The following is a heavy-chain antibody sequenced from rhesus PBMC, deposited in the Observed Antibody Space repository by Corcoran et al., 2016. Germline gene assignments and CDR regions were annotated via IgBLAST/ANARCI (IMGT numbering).Heavy chain of an antibody. CDR1: GGSVSSSDW. J-gene: IGHJ4*01. CDR2: LFGSDGST. D-gene: IGHD4-29*01. Sequence: QVQLQESGPGLVKPSETLSLTCAVSGGSVSSSDWWRWIRQSPGKGLKWFGGLFGSDGSTEYNPSLKSRVTISIDTYKNQFSLKLSSVTAADTAVYYCARLEGSTDFDYWGQGVLVTVSS. V-gene: IGHV4-93*02. CDR3: ARLEGSTDFDY.